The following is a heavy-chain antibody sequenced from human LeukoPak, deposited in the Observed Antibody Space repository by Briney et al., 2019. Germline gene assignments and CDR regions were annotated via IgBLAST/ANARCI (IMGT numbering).Heavy chain of an antibody. D-gene: IGHD3-22*01. V-gene: IGHV1-69*04. CDR2: IIPILGIA. J-gene: IGHJ4*02. CDR1: GGTFSSYA. CDR3: ARNSPDSSGYYYGLFDY. Sequence: ASVKVSCKASGGTFSSYAISWVRQAPGQGLEWMGRIIPILGIANYAQKFQGRVTITADKSTSTAYMELSSLRSEDTAVYYCARNSPDSSGYYYGLFDYWGQGTLVTVSS.